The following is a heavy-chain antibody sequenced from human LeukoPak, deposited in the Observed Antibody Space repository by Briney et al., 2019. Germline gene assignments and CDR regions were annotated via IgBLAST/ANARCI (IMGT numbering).Heavy chain of an antibody. V-gene: IGHV3-48*01. D-gene: IGHD2-15*01. CDR2: ISSGSETI. CDR1: GFTFSGYS. Sequence: GGSLRLSCAASGFTFSGYSLNWLRQAPGKGLEWISYISSGSETIYYADSVKGRFTISRDNGKNSLYLQMNSLRVEDTAVYYCARDRAAPAWYFDLWGRGTLVTVSS. CDR3: ARDRAAPAWYFDL. J-gene: IGHJ2*01.